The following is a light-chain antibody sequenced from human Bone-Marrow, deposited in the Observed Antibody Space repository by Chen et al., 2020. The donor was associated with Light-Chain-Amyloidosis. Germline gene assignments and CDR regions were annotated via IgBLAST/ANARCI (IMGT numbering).Light chain of an antibody. J-gene: IGLJ1*01. CDR1: SSDIGYYKY. Sequence: QSALTQPASLSGSPGHSITISCTGTSSDIGYYKYVSWYQQHPGKAPKLVIYDVNNRPSGVSNRFSGSKSGNTVSLTISGLQAEDEADYHCSSFRSSSALYVFGTGTKVTVL. CDR3: SSFRSSSALYV. V-gene: IGLV2-14*01. CDR2: DVN.